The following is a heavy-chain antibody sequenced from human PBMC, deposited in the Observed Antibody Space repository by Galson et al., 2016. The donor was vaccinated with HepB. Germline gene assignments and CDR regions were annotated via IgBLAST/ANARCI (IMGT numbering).Heavy chain of an antibody. D-gene: IGHD2-15*01. CDR3: TRGYCSGGSCSMQDY. Sequence: LSCAASGFTFSGSAMHWVRQASGKGLEWVGRIRSKANSYATAYAASVKGRFTISRDDSKNTAYLQMNSLKTEDPAVHYCTRGYCSGGSCSMQDYWGQGTLVTVSS. J-gene: IGHJ4*02. CDR1: GFTFSGSA. CDR2: IRSKANSYAT. V-gene: IGHV3-73*01.